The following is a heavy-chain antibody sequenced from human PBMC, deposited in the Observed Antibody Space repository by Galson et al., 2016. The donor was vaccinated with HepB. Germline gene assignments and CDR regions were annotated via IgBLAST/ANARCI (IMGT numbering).Heavy chain of an antibody. CDR2: ISATGGST. J-gene: IGHJ4*02. V-gene: IGHV3-23*01. D-gene: IGHD3-16*01. CDR3: AKDKSPYYAYSDGYFDY. Sequence: SLRLSCAASGFTFTSYTMSWARLAPGRGLEWVSTISATGGSTFYADSVKGRFIISRDDSENTLYLQVNSLGAEDTAVYFCAKDKSPYYAYSDGYFDYWGQGTQVTVSS. CDR1: GFTFTSYT.